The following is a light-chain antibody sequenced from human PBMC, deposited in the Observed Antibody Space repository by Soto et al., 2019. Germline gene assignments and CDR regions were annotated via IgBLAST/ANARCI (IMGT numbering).Light chain of an antibody. J-gene: IGLJ2*01. Sequence: QSVLTQPPSASGTPGQRVTISCSGSSSNIGNYYVYWYQQLPGTAPKLLIYRNNQRPSGVPYRFSGSKSGSSASLAISGLRSEDEADYYCAAWDDSLSGVVFGGGTKLTVL. CDR1: SSNIGNYY. CDR2: RNN. CDR3: AAWDDSLSGVV. V-gene: IGLV1-47*01.